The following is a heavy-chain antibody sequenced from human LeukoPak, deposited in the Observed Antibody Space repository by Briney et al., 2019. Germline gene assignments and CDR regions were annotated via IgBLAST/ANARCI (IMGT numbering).Heavy chain of an antibody. D-gene: IGHD3-10*01. V-gene: IGHV3-21*01. CDR2: ISSSSSYI. CDR1: GFTFSSYS. CDR3: ARDRNYLAPSYYYYGMDV. J-gene: IGHJ6*02. Sequence: GGSLRLSCAASGFTFSSYSMNWVRQAPGKGLEWVSSISSSSSYIYYADSVKGRFIISRDNAKNSVYLQMNSLRAEDTAVYYCARDRNYLAPSYYYYGMDVWGQGTTVTVSS.